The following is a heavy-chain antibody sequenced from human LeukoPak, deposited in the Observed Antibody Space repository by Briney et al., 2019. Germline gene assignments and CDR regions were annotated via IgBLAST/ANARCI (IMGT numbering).Heavy chain of an antibody. V-gene: IGHV3-23*01. CDR2: ISGSGGST. J-gene: IGHJ3*02. CDR3: AKDRARRGGSYYGIDAFDI. CDR1: GFTFSSYA. Sequence: PGGSLRLSCAASGFTFSSYAMSWVRQAPGKGLEWVSAISGSGGSTYYADSVKGRFTISRDNSKNTLYLQMNSLRAEDTAVYYCAKDRARRGGSYYGIDAFDIWGQGTMVTVSS. D-gene: IGHD1-26*01.